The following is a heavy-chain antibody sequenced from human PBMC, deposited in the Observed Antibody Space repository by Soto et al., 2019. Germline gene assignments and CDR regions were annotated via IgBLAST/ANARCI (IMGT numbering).Heavy chain of an antibody. V-gene: IGHV1-18*01. CDR2: ISAFNGKT. J-gene: IGHJ4*01. CDR3: ARDRVPKSSGFFPFDY. CDR1: GYTFNIYG. D-gene: IGHD3-22*01. Sequence: QIQLVQSGAEVKKAGASVKVSCKASGYTFNIYGINWVRPAPGQGLEWMGWISAFNGKTNYAQNVQGRVTMTTDTSTSTAYVELRSLRSDDTAVYYCARDRVPKSSGFFPFDYWGHGTLVTVSS.